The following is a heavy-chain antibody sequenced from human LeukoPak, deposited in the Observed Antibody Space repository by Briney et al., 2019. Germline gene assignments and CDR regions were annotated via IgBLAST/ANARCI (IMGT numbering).Heavy chain of an antibody. CDR2: IYYSGST. J-gene: IGHJ4*02. CDR3: ARASETAMVTL. V-gene: IGHV4-39*02. CDR1: GGSISSSSYY. Sequence: SETLSLTCTVSGGSISSSSYYWGWIRQPPGKGLEWIGSIYYSGSTYYNPSLKSRVTISVDTSKNHISLKVTSVTAADTAIYFCARASETAMVTLWGQGTLVTVSS. D-gene: IGHD5-18*01.